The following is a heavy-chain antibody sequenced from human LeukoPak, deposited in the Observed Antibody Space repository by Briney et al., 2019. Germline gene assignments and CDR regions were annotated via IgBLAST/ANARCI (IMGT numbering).Heavy chain of an antibody. CDR3: ARETPRRGETRDGYR. D-gene: IGHD5-24*01. CDR1: EFSFRTYW. Sequence: GGSLRLSCAASEFSFRTYWMSWVRQAPGKGLEWVANINEDGSEKYYVDSVKGRFTISRDNAKNSLYLQMNSLRVEDTAVYYCARETPRRGETRDGYRWGQGTVVTVSS. J-gene: IGHJ4*02. CDR2: INEDGSEK. V-gene: IGHV3-7*01.